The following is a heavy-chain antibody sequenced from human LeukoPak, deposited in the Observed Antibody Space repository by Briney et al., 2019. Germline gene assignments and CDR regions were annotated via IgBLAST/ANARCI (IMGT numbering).Heavy chain of an antibody. CDR1: GGSISSGSYY. CDR2: IYTSGST. CDR3: ARWSGYCYE. Sequence: SETLSLTCTVSGGSISSGSYYWSWIRQPAGKGLEWIGRIYTSGSTNYNPSLKSRVTISVDTSKNQFSLKLSSVTAADTAVYYCARWSGYCYERGQGTLVTVSS. D-gene: IGHD5-18*01. V-gene: IGHV4-61*02. J-gene: IGHJ4*02.